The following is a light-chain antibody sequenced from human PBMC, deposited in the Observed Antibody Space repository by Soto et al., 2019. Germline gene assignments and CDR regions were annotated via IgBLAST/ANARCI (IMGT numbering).Light chain of an antibody. CDR2: DSD. V-gene: IGLV6-57*01. CDR3: QSYDRNIYV. Sequence: NFLLTQPHSVSESPGKTVIISCTRSSGTIASNYVQWYQQRPGSYPTTEIYDSDQRPSWVPDRFSGSIDISSNSASLTISGLTTEHEADYFCQSYDRNIYVFGTGTKLTVL. CDR1: SGTIASNY. J-gene: IGLJ1*01.